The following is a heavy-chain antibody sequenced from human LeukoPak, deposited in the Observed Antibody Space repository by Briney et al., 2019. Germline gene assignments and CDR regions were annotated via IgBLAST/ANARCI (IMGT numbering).Heavy chain of an antibody. CDR3: ARDITIFGVVISWFDP. CDR2: ISAYNGNT. CDR1: GYTFTSYG. Sequence: GASVKVSCKASGYTFTSYGISWVRQAPGQGLEWMGWISAYNGNTNYAQKLQGRVTMTTDTSTSTVYMELRSLRSDDTAVYYCARDITIFGVVISWFDPWGQGTLVTVSS. D-gene: IGHD3-3*01. V-gene: IGHV1-18*01. J-gene: IGHJ5*02.